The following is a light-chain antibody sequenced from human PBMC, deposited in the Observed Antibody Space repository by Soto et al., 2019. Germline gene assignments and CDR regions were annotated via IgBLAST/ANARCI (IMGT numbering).Light chain of an antibody. CDR2: DAS. V-gene: IGKV3-20*01. CDR1: QSVSRSD. J-gene: IGKJ1*01. CDR3: QQYGSSPWT. Sequence: EIVLTQSPGTLSLSPGERATLSCRASQSVSRSDLAWYQQKPGQAPRLLIYDASIRATGIPDRFSGSGSGTDFTLTISRLEPEDFAVYYCQQYGSSPWTFGQGNKVEIK.